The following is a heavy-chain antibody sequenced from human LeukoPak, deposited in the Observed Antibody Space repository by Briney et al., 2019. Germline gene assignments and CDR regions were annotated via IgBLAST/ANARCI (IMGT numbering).Heavy chain of an antibody. CDR3: ASGVPRGSLSYHVDY. Sequence: EASVKVSCKASGYTFASYYMHWVRQAPGQGLEWMGIINPSGGSTSYAQKFQGRVTMTRDTSTSTVYMELSSLRSEDTAVYYCASGVPRGSLSYHVDYWGQGTLVTVSS. CDR1: GYTFASYY. D-gene: IGHD3-10*01. V-gene: IGHV1-46*01. CDR2: INPSGGST. J-gene: IGHJ4*02.